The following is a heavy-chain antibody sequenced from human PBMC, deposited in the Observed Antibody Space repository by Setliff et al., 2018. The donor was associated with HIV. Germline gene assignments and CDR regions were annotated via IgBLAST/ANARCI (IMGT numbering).Heavy chain of an antibody. D-gene: IGHD7-27*01. V-gene: IGHV1-3*01. Sequence: ASVKVSCKASGYTFTSYAMHWVRQAPGQRLEWMGWINAGNGNTKYSQKFQGRVTLTTDTSTSTAYMELRSLRSDDTAVYYCARGGTGRPRPIDYWGQGTLVTVSS. CDR2: INAGNGNT. J-gene: IGHJ4*02. CDR1: GYTFTSYA. CDR3: ARGGTGRPRPIDY.